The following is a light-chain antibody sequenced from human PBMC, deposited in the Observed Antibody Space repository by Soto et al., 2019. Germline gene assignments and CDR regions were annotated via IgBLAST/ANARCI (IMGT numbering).Light chain of an antibody. J-gene: IGKJ1*01. CDR1: QGIGDT. CDR3: LQDYGYPRT. CDR2: DTS. V-gene: IGKV3-15*01. Sequence: EVVMRQSPATLSVSPGEVATLSFRASQGIGDTLAWYQHKPGQTPRLLIYDTSTRATGVPTRFSGSRSGADFTLTISSLQPEDSAIYYCLQDYGYPRTFGQGTKVDIK.